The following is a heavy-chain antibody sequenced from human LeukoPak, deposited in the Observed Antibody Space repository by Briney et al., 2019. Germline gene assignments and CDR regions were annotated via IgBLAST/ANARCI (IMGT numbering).Heavy chain of an antibody. Sequence: SEILSLTCTVSGGSISSYYWSWIRQPPGKGLEWIGEINHSGSTNYNPSLKSRVTISVDTSKNQFSLKLSSVTAADTAVYYCARGRGLWLARARIDYWGQGTLVTVSS. CDR3: ARGRGLWLARARIDY. V-gene: IGHV4-34*01. J-gene: IGHJ4*02. CDR1: GGSISSYY. D-gene: IGHD6-19*01. CDR2: INHSGST.